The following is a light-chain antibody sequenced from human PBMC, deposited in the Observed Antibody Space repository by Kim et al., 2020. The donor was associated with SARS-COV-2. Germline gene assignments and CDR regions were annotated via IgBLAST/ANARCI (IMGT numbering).Light chain of an antibody. V-gene: IGLV3-1*01. J-gene: IGLJ2*01. CDR3: SVWDSSTVF. Sequence: SPGTTASITSSGHKVGSRHTSWYQPGPCQSPVLVIYQNVQRPSGIPDHFSGSKSGNTATLTIIGTQPMDEADYYCSVWDSSTVFFGGGTQLTVL. CDR2: QNV. CDR1: KVGSRH.